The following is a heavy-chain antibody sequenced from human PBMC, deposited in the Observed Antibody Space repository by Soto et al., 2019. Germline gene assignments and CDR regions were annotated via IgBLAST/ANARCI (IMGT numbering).Heavy chain of an antibody. V-gene: IGHV1-69*01. D-gene: IGHD1-26*01. CDR1: GVTFSSYS. CDR3: ARDGGRHSGGIDY. CDR2: IIPIFGTA. Sequence: QVQLVQSGAEVKKPGSSVKVSCKASGVTFSSYSINWVRQAPGQGLEWMGEIIPIFGTANYAQKFQGRVTITADESTSTAYMELSSLRSEDTAVYYGARDGGRHSGGIDYWGQGTLVTVSS. J-gene: IGHJ4*02.